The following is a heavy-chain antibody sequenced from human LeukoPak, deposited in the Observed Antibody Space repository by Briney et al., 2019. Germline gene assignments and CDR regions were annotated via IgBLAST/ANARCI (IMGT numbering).Heavy chain of an antibody. CDR1: GFAITDYH. D-gene: IGHD6-13*01. Sequence: PGGSLSLSCAASGFAITDYHMDWVRQAPGKGMEWVGRIQTTKPTSYTTAYATSVKHRLTISRDDPKNSLYLQLNSLKNEDTAVYYCVRVVTTSSGWYHFDNWGQGTLVTVCS. CDR2: IQTTKPTSYTT. V-gene: IGHV3-72*01. CDR3: VRVVTTSSGWYHFDN. J-gene: IGHJ4*02.